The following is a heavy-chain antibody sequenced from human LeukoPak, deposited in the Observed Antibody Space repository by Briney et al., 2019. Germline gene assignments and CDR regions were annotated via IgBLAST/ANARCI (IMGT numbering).Heavy chain of an antibody. D-gene: IGHD6-6*01. V-gene: IGHV3-21*01. Sequence: GGSLRLSCAASGFTFSSYSMNWVRQAPGKGLEWVSSISSSSSYIYYADSVKGRFTISRDNAKNSLYLQMNSLRAEDTAVYYCARGQLALNWFDPWGQGTLVTVSS. J-gene: IGHJ5*02. CDR3: ARGQLALNWFDP. CDR2: ISSSSSYI. CDR1: GFTFSSYS.